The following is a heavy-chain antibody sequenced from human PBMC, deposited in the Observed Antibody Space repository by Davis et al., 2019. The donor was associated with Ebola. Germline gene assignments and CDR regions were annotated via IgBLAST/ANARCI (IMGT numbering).Heavy chain of an antibody. Sequence: MPSETLSLTCTVSGGSISSSSYYWGWIRQPPGKGLEWIGSIYYSGSTYYNPSLKSRVTISVDTSKNQFSLKLSSVTAADTAVYYGARGRGLGYCSGGSCYEAFDYWGQGTLVTVSS. J-gene: IGHJ4*02. CDR2: IYYSGST. V-gene: IGHV4-39*01. CDR1: GGSISSSSYY. D-gene: IGHD2-15*01. CDR3: ARGRGLGYCSGGSCYEAFDY.